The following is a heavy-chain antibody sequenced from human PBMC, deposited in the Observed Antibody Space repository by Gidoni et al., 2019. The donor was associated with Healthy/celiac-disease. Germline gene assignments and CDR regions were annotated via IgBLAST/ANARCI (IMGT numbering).Heavy chain of an antibody. D-gene: IGHD2-15*01. CDR2: ISSSGSTI. Sequence: VQLVESGGGLVQPGGSLRLSCAASGFTFSSYEMNWVRQAPGKGLEWVSYISSSGSTIYYADSVKGRFTISRDNAKNSLYLQMNSLRAEDTAVYYCARGACSGGSCYAEKGFDYWGQGTLVTVSS. J-gene: IGHJ4*02. V-gene: IGHV3-48*03. CDR3: ARGACSGGSCYAEKGFDY. CDR1: GFTFSSYE.